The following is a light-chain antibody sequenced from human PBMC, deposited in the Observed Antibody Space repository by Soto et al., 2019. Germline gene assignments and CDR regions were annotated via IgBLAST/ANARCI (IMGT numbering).Light chain of an antibody. Sequence: DIVLTQSPSSLSASVGDRVTITCRASQNINTYLNWFQQKPGRAPKVLIYSASTLQSGVPSRFSGSGSGTEFTLTISSLQPEDFATYFCQETYSTHLFTFGPGTNVDIK. CDR1: QNINTY. J-gene: IGKJ3*01. CDR3: QETYSTHLFT. CDR2: SAS. V-gene: IGKV1-39*01.